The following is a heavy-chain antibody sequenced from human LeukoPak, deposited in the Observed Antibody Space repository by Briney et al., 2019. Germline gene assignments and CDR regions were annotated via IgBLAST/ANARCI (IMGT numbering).Heavy chain of an antibody. CDR2: MYNSGST. CDR3: ARGIESYGDYGY. CDR1: GGSISSYY. J-gene: IGHJ4*02. V-gene: IGHV4-59*01. D-gene: IGHD4-17*01. Sequence: SETLSLTCTVSGGSISSYYWTWIRQPPGKGLEWIAYMYNSGSTNYNPSLKSRVTISIDTSKNQFSLKLSSLTAADTAIYYCARGIESYGDYGYWGQGILVTVSS.